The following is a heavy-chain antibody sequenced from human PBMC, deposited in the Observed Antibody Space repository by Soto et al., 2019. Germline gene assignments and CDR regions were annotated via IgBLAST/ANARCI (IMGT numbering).Heavy chain of an antibody. CDR3: ARGERDHILTAYRIPYFDY. CDR2: IYSGGST. V-gene: IGHV3-66*01. J-gene: IGHJ4*02. Sequence: PGGSLRLSCAASGFTVSNNYMSWVRQAPGKRLEWVSVIYSGGSTYYADSVKGRFTISRDNSKSTLYLQMDSLRAEDTAVYYCARGERDHILTAYRIPYFDYWGQGTLVTVSS. CDR1: GFTVSNNY. D-gene: IGHD3-9*01.